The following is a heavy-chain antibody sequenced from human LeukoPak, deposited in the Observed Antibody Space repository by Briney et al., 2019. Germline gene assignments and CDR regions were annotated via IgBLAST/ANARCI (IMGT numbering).Heavy chain of an antibody. D-gene: IGHD6-13*01. J-gene: IGHJ4*02. Sequence: GESLKISCKVSGYILTNNWIGWVRQVPGKGLEWMGLIYPGYSDAKYSPSFQGQVTFSVDKSISTAYLQWSSLKASDTAIYYCARFGYISSLDYWGQGTLVTVCS. V-gene: IGHV5-51*01. CDR1: GYILTNNW. CDR3: ARFGYISSLDY. CDR2: IYPGYSDA.